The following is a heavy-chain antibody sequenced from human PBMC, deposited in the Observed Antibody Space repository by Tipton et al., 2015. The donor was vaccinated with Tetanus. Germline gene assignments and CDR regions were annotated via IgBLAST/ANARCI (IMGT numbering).Heavy chain of an antibody. J-gene: IGHJ6*02. CDR1: GFTFSSYW. CDR2: INTDGSIT. D-gene: IGHD2-2*01. V-gene: IGHV3-74*01. CDR3: ASRSPRYCSITSCFINYYYGMDV. Sequence: SLRLSCAASGFTFSSYWMFWVRQAPGKGLVWVSRINTDGSITNYADSVKGRFTISRDNAKDTLYLQMNSLGAEDAAVYYCASRSPRYCSITSCFINYYYGMDVWGQGTTVTVSS.